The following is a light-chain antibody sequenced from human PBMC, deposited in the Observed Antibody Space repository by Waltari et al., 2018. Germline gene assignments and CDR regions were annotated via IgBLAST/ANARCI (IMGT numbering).Light chain of an antibody. CDR3: CSYTASTTWV. CDR1: GSDVGGYNY. CDR2: GVN. Sequence: QSAPTQPPSVSGSPGQSVTISCTGSGSDVGGYNYVSWYQQHPDKAPKLIIFGVNYRPSGVSDRFSGSKSGNTASLTISGLQAEDEADYYCCSYTASTTWVFGGGTRLTVL. J-gene: IGLJ3*02. V-gene: IGLV2-14*03.